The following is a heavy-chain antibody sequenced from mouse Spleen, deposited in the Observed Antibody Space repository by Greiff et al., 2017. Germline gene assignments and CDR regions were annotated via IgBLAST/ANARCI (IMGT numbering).Heavy chain of an antibody. J-gene: IGHJ3*01. CDR2: IRSKSNNYAT. CDR1: GFSFNTYA. V-gene: IGHV10-1*01. Sequence: EVQGVESGGGLVQPKGSLKLSCAASGFSFNTYAMNWVRQAPGKGLEWVARIRSKSNNYATYYADSVKDRFTISRDDSESMLYLQMNNLKTEDTAMYYCVRLGPGFAYWGQGTLVTVSA. CDR3: VRLGPGFAY. D-gene: IGHD4-1*01.